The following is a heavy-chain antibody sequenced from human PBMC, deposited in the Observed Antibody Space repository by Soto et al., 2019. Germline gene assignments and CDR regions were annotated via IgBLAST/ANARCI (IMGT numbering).Heavy chain of an antibody. CDR2: INHSGST. CDR3: ARGGRIAACLAFDY. V-gene: IGHV4-34*01. CDR1: GGSFSGYY. D-gene: IGHD6-6*01. J-gene: IGHJ4*02. Sequence: PSETLSLTCAVYGGSFSGYYWSWIRQPPGKGLEWIGEINHSGSTNYNPSLKSRVTISVDTSKNQFSLKLSSVTAADTAVYYCARGGRIAACLAFDYWGQGTLVTVSS.